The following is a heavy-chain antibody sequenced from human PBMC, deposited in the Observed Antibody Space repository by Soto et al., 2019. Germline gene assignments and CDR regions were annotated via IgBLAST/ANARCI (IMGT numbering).Heavy chain of an antibody. J-gene: IGHJ6*02. CDR1: GGTFGNSA. D-gene: IGHD5-12*01. CDR2: IIPIFPTP. V-gene: IGHV1-69*14. CDR3: ARNIDRQQSGGNYYDGIDV. Sequence: QVQLVQSGAEVKKPGSSVTVSCKASGGTFGNSAISWVRQAPGQGLEWMGGIIPIFPTPDYAQKFQGRVTITADKATSTAYMELTRLRSEGTAAYYCARNIDRQQSGGNYYDGIDVWGQGTTVTVSS.